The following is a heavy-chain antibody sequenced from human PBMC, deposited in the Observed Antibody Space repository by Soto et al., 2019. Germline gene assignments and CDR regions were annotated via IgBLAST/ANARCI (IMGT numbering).Heavy chain of an antibody. V-gene: IGHV3-7*03. Sequence: GGALRLSGASSGFKFSDYWMSGVRQAPGKGLEWVGNIKHDTSEAHYADSVKGRFTITRDNIKNFLFLQMNGLRSDDAASYYCARDGLLFSGPYRPSRFDYWGLGTLVPVSS. CDR3: ARDGLLFSGPYRPSRFDY. D-gene: IGHD3-16*02. CDR2: IKHDTSEA. CDR1: GFKFSDYW. J-gene: IGHJ4*02.